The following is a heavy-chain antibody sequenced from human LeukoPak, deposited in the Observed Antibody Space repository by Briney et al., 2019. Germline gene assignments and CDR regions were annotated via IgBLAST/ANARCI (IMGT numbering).Heavy chain of an antibody. CDR2: ISSSGGTI. CDR3: ARGRYSNYYYYYYYMDV. Sequence: AGGSLRLSCAATGFTFSDYYMTWIRQAPGKGLEWVSYISSSGGTIDYADSVKGRFTISRDNANNSLFLQMNGLRADDTAVYYCARGRYSNYYYYYYYMDVWGKGTTVTVSS. D-gene: IGHD4-11*01. V-gene: IGHV3-11*01. CDR1: GFTFSDYY. J-gene: IGHJ6*03.